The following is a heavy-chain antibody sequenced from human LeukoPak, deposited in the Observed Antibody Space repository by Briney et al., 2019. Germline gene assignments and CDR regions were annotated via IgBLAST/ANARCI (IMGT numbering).Heavy chain of an antibody. V-gene: IGHV4-39*07. CDR2: IYYTGST. Sequence: SETLSLTCTVSGGSISSRTYYWGWIRQPPGKGLEWIGSIYYTGSTFYNPSLKILFTISVDPSKNEFYMKLSLVTAADAGVYFCARQWTTWGAFDIWGQGTMVTVSS. CDR3: ARQWTTWGAFDI. CDR1: GGSISSRTYY. D-gene: IGHD2/OR15-2a*01. J-gene: IGHJ3*02.